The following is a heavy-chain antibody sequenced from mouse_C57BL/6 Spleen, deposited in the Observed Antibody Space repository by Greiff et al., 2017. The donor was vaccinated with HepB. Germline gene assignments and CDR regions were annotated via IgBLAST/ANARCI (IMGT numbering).Heavy chain of an antibody. CDR3: ARYVYYGLFDY. CDR2: IDPSDSYT. CDR1: GYTFTSYW. V-gene: IGHV1-69*01. Sequence: VQLQQPGAELVMPGASVKLSCKASGYTFTSYWMHWVKQRPGQGLEWIGEIDPSDSYTNYNQKFKGKSTLTVDKSSSTAYMQLSSLTSEDSAVYYCARYVYYGLFDYWGQGTTLTVSS. D-gene: IGHD1-1*01. J-gene: IGHJ2*01.